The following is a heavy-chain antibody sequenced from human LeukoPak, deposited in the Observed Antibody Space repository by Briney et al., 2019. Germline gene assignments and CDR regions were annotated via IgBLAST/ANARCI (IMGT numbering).Heavy chain of an antibody. CDR2: INHSGST. J-gene: IGHJ5*02. Sequence: PSETLSLTCAVYGGSFSGYYWSWIRQPPGKGLEWIGEINHSGSTNYNPSLKSRVTISVDTSKNQFSLKLSPVTAADTAVYYCARILNNIVVVPAANLKREKRWFDPWGQGTLVTVSS. V-gene: IGHV4-34*01. D-gene: IGHD2-2*01. CDR1: GGSFSGYY. CDR3: ARILNNIVVVPAANLKREKRWFDP.